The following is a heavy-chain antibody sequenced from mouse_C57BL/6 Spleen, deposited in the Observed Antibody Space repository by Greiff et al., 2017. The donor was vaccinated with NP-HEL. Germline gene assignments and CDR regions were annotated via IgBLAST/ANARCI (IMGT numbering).Heavy chain of an antibody. Sequence: QVQLQQPGAELVRPGSSVKLSCKASGYTFTSYWMHWVKQRPIQGLEWIGNIDPSDSETHYNQKFKDKATLTVDKSSSTAYMQLSSLTSEDSAVYYCARWGTTVVAPSYYAMDYWGQGTSGTVSS. V-gene: IGHV1-52*01. CDR2: IDPSDSET. CDR3: ARWGTTVVAPSYYAMDY. CDR1: GYTFTSYW. D-gene: IGHD1-1*01. J-gene: IGHJ4*01.